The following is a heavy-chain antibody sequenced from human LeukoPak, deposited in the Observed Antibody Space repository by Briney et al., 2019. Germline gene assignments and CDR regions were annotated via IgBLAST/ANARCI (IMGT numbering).Heavy chain of an antibody. J-gene: IGHJ4*02. CDR3: AREGCVSGYDFDC. CDR1: GFTFSSYW. CDR2: INSDGSSI. V-gene: IGHV3-74*03. D-gene: IGHD5-12*01. Sequence: GGSLRLSCAVSGFTFSSYWMHWVRQAPGKGLVWVSRINSDGSSITYADSVKGRFTISRDNAKNTLFLQMNSLRVEDTAVYYCAREGCVSGYDFDCWGQGTLVTVSS.